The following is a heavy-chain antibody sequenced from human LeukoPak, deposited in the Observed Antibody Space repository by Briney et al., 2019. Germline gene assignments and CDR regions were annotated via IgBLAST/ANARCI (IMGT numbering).Heavy chain of an antibody. J-gene: IGHJ3*02. Sequence: PSQTLSLTCTVSGGSISSYYWSWIRQPPGKGREWLGYIYYSGSTNYNPSLKSRVTISVDTSKNQFSLQLSSGTAADTAVYYCAREGWYYYDSSGENAFDIWGQGTMVTVSS. D-gene: IGHD3-22*01. V-gene: IGHV4-59*01. CDR3: AREGWYYYDSSGENAFDI. CDR2: IYYSGST. CDR1: GGSISSYY.